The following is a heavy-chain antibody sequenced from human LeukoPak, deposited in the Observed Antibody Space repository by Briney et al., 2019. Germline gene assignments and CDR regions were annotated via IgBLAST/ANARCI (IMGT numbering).Heavy chain of an antibody. V-gene: IGHV3-23*01. CDR3: ARARIAAAGTGALDI. CDR1: GFTFSNYA. J-gene: IGHJ3*02. D-gene: IGHD6-13*01. Sequence: PGGSLRLSCAASGFTFSNYAMSWVRQAPGKGLEWVSGISGSDRTTYYAASVTGRFTISRDNSENTLYLQMHSLRAEDTALYYCARARIAAAGTGALDIWGPGTMVTVSS. CDR2: ISGSDRTT.